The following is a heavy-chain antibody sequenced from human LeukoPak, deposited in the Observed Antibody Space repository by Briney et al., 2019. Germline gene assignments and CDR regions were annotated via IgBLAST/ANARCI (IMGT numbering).Heavy chain of an antibody. J-gene: IGHJ4*02. CDR3: ARAGYYYGSGSYREDY. Sequence: GGSLRLSCAASGFSFRSYGMHWVRQAPGKGLEWVAVIWYDGSNKYYVDSVKGRFTISRDNSKNTLYLQMNSLRAEDTAVYYCARAGYYYGSGSYREDYWGQGTLVTVSS. CDR1: GFSFRSYG. CDR2: IWYDGSNK. D-gene: IGHD3-10*01. V-gene: IGHV3-33*01.